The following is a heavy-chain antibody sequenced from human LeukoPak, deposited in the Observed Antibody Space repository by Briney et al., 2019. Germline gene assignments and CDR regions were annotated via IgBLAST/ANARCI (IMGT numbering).Heavy chain of an antibody. CDR3: AGDRSSPRCAFDI. Sequence: GGSLRLSCAASGFTVSSNYMSWVRQAPGKGLEWVSVIYSGGSTYYADSVKGRFTISRDNSKNTLYLQMNSLRAEDTAVYYCAGDRSSPRCAFDIWGQGTMVTVSS. D-gene: IGHD6-6*01. J-gene: IGHJ3*02. V-gene: IGHV3-66*01. CDR1: GFTVSSNY. CDR2: IYSGGST.